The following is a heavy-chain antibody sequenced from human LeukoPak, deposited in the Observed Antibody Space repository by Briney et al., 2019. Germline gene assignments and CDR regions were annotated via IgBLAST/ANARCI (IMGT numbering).Heavy chain of an antibody. Sequence: SETLSLTCSVSGDSISSGTYYWAWIRQPPGKGLEWIGSIYYSGSTYYNPSLKSRVTISVDTSKNQFSLKLSSVTAADTAVYYCAGGYYDSSGYTENFDLWGRGTLVTVSS. CDR1: GDSISSGTYY. V-gene: IGHV4-39*07. D-gene: IGHD3-22*01. CDR3: AGGYYDSSGYTENFDL. CDR2: IYYSGST. J-gene: IGHJ2*01.